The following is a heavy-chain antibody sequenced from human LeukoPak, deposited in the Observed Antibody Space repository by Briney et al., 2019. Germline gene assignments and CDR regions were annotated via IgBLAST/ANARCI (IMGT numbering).Heavy chain of an antibody. V-gene: IGHV1-69*13. CDR3: ARTPWVTTGFGAFDI. CDR2: IIPIFGTA. D-gene: IGHD4-17*01. CDR1: GGTFSSYA. Sequence: SGKVSCKASGGTFSSYAISWVRQDPGQGLEWMGGIIPIFGTANYAQKFQGRVTITEDESTSTAYMELSSLRSEDTAVYYCARTPWVTTGFGAFDIWGQGTMVTVSS. J-gene: IGHJ3*02.